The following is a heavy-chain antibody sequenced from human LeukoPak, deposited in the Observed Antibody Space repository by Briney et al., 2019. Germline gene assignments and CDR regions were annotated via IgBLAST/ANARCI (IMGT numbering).Heavy chain of an antibody. V-gene: IGHV1-18*04. CDR3: ARDGFDDGYSIRPLDY. CDR2: ISAYNGNT. Sequence: ASVKVSCKASGYTFTSYGISWVRQAPGQGLEWMGWISAYNGNTNYAQKLQGRVTMTTDTPTSTAYMELRSLRSDDTAVYYCARDGFDDGYSIRPLDYWGQGTLVTVSS. CDR1: GYTFTSYG. D-gene: IGHD6-13*01. J-gene: IGHJ4*02.